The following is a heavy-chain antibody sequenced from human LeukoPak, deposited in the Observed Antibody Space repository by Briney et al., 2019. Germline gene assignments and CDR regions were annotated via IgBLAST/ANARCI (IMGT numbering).Heavy chain of an antibody. CDR2: ISGYYGNT. Sequence: ASVKVSCKASGYTLTSYGINWVRQAPGQGLEWMGWISGYYGNTDYAQKLQDRVTLTTDTSTGIAYMELRRLRSDDTAVYYRARDTHCSSTSCFPYYMDVWGTGTTVTVSS. D-gene: IGHD2-2*01. CDR1: GYTLTSYG. V-gene: IGHV1-18*01. J-gene: IGHJ6*03. CDR3: ARDTHCSSTSCFPYYMDV.